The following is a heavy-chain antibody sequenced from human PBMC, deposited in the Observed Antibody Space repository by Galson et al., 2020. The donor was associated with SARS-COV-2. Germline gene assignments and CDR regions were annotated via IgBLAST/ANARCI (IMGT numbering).Heavy chain of an antibody. V-gene: IGHV6-1*01. Sequence: SQTLSLTCAISGDSVSSNSAAWNWIRQSPSRGLEWLGRTYYRSKWYNDYAVSVKSRITINPDTSKNQFSLQLNSVTPEDTAVYYCARDSRGLRYFDWLSGWYFDYWRQGTLVTVSS. D-gene: IGHD3-9*01. CDR1: GDSVSSNSAA. CDR3: ARDSRGLRYFDWLSGWYFDY. CDR2: TYYRSKWYN. J-gene: IGHJ4*02.